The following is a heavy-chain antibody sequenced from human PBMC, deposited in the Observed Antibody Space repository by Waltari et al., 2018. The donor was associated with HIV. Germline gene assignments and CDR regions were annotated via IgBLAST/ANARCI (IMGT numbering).Heavy chain of an antibody. CDR2: IKQDGSEK. CDR1: GFTFTSHL. D-gene: IGHD2-2*01. V-gene: IGHV3-7*01. CDR3: ATSRTFDY. Sequence: EVQLVESGGGLVQPGGLLRLSCAASGFTFTSHLMSWVRQVPGKGLEWVANIKQDGSEKYYGDSVKGRFTISRDNAKNSLYLQMNSLRAEDTAVYYCATSRTFDYWGQGTLVTVSS. J-gene: IGHJ4*02.